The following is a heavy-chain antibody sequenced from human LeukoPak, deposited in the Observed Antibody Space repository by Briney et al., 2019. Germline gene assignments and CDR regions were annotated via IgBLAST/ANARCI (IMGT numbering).Heavy chain of an antibody. CDR1: GDSISNYY. V-gene: IGHV4-4*07. D-gene: IGHD6-13*01. J-gene: IGHJ4*02. CDR2: IYTSGST. CDR3: AREAAAGTFHFDY. Sequence: SETLSLTCIVSGDSISNYYWSWIRQPAGKGLEWIGRIYTSGSTNYNPSLKSRVTMSVDTSKNQFSLKLSSVTAADTAVYYCAREAAAGTFHFDYWGQGTLVTVPS.